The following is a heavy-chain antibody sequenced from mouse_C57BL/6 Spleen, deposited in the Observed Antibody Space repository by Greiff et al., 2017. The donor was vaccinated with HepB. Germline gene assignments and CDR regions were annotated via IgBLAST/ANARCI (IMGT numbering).Heavy chain of an antibody. Sequence: VQLQQSGPELVKPGASVKISCKASGYAFSSSWMNWVKQRPGQGLEWIGRIYPGDGDTNYNGKFKGKATLTADKSSSTAYMQLSSLTSEDSAVYCCARWGTGVATRAMGYRGQGTSVTGAS. CDR2: IYPGDGDT. J-gene: IGHJ4*01. V-gene: IGHV1-82*01. CDR3: ARWGTGVATRAMGY. CDR1: GYAFSSSW. D-gene: IGHD1-1*01.